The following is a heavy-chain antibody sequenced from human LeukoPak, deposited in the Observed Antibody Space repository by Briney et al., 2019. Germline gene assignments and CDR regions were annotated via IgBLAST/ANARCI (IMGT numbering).Heavy chain of an antibody. CDR1: GFTFSDYY. CDR2: ISSSGSTI. CDR3: ARTYYDFLSGYRQDAFDI. V-gene: IGHV3-11*04. J-gene: IGHJ3*02. D-gene: IGHD3-3*01. Sequence: GGSLRLSCAASGFTFSDYYMSWIRQAPGKGLEWVSYISSSGSTIYYADSVKGRFTISRDNAKNSLYLQMNSLRAEDTAVYYCARTYYDFLSGYRQDAFDIWGQGTMVTVSS.